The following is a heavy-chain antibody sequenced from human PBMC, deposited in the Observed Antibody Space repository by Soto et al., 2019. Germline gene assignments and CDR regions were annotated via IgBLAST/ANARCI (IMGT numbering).Heavy chain of an antibody. CDR2: MNPNSGNT. D-gene: IGHD6-13*01. V-gene: IGHV1-8*01. Sequence: QVQLVQSGAEVKKPGASVKVSCKASGYTFTSYDINWVRQATGQGLEWMGWMNPNSGNTGYAQKFQGRVTMTRNTSISTAYMELSSLRSEDTAVYYCARRSDSSSWYGRYNWFDPWGQGTLVTVSS. CDR3: ARRSDSSSWYGRYNWFDP. J-gene: IGHJ5*02. CDR1: GYTFTSYD.